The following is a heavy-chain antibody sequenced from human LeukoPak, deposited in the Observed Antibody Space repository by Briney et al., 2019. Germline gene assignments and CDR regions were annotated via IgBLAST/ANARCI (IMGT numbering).Heavy chain of an antibody. CDR1: GFTFSIYW. V-gene: IGHV3-7*03. D-gene: IGHD3-10*01. J-gene: IGHJ5*02. Sequence: GGSLRLSCAASGFTFSIYWMSWVRQAPGKGLEWVANIKQDGSEKYYVDSVKGRFTISRDNAKNSLYLQMNSLRAEDTAVYYCARGDPGQRKYYSNWFDPWGQGTLVTVSS. CDR3: ARGDPGQRKYYSNWFDP. CDR2: IKQDGSEK.